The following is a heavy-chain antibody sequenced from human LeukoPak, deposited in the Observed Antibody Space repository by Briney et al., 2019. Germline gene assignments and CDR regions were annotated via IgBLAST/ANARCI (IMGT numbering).Heavy chain of an antibody. V-gene: IGHV4-59*08. CDR3: ARHRAYSSSSPFDY. CDR1: GGSISSLY. D-gene: IGHD6-6*01. J-gene: IGHJ4*02. Sequence: SETLSLTCSVSGGSISSLYWSWIRQPPRKGLEWIGYIYYTGSTNYNPSLKSRVTMFVDMSKNQFSLRLSSVTAADTAVYYCARHRAYSSSSPFDYWGQGTLVAVSS. CDR2: IYYTGST.